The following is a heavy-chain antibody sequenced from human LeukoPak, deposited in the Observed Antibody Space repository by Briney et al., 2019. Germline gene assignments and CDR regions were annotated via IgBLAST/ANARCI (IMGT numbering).Heavy chain of an antibody. CDR2: ISSSSSYI. V-gene: IGHV3-21*01. D-gene: IGHD3-16*01. CDR1: GFTFRSYS. Sequence: GGSLRLSCAASGFTFRSYSMNWVRQAPGKGLEWVSSISSSSSYIYYADSVKGRFTISRDNAKNSLYLQMNSLRAEDTAVYYCASGGLLYYFDYWGQGTLVTVSS. CDR3: ASGGLLYYFDY. J-gene: IGHJ4*02.